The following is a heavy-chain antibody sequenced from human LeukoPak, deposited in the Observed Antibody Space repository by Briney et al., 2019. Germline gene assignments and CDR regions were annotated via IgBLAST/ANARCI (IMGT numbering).Heavy chain of an antibody. Sequence: SQTLSLTCAVSGGSTSSGGYSWSWIRQPPGKGLEFIGYIYYSGSTYYNPSLKSRVTISVDRSKNQFSLKLSSVTAADTAVYYCARGSRLHFDYWGQGTLVTVSS. CDR1: GGSTSSGGYS. J-gene: IGHJ4*02. CDR2: IYYSGST. CDR3: ARGSRLHFDY. D-gene: IGHD4-17*01. V-gene: IGHV4-30-2*01.